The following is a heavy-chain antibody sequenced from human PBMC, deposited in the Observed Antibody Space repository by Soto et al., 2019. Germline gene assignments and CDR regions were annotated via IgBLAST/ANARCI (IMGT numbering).Heavy chain of an antibody. Sequence: GGSLRLSCAASGFTFSSYTMNWVRPAPGKGLEWVSSISSSSYIYYADSVKGRFTISRDNAKNSLYLQMNSLRAEDTAVYYCARDNVDSGYDLYYFDYWGQVTLVTVSS. CDR2: ISSSSYI. J-gene: IGHJ4*02. CDR3: ARDNVDSGYDLYYFDY. D-gene: IGHD5-12*01. V-gene: IGHV3-21*01. CDR1: GFTFSSYT.